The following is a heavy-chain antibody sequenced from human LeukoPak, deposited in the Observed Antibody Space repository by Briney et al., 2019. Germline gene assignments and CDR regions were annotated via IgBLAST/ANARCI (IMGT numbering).Heavy chain of an antibody. CDR2: INPNSGGT. V-gene: IGHV1-2*02. J-gene: IGHJ4*02. CDR3: ARDRGSGIQHFDY. CDR1: GYTFTGYY. D-gene: IGHD1-1*01. Sequence: ASVTVSCKASGYTFTGYYMHWVRQAPGQGLEWMGWINPNSGGTNYAQKFQGRVTMTRDTSISTAYMELSRLRSDDTAVYYCARDRGSGIQHFDYWGQGTLVTVSS.